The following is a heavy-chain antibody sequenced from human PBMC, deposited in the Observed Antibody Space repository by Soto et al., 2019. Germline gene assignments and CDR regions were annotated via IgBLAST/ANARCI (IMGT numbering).Heavy chain of an antibody. CDR2: IIPILGIA. Sequence: QVQLVQSGAEVKKPGSSVKVSCKASGGTFSSYTISWVRQAPGQGLERMGRIIPILGIANYAQKFQGRVTLTADKSTSTAYMELSSLRSEDTAVYYCAGARGYSYGYSGSWGQGTLVTVSS. D-gene: IGHD5-18*01. CDR3: AGARGYSYGYSGS. J-gene: IGHJ5*02. CDR1: GGTFSSYT. V-gene: IGHV1-69*02.